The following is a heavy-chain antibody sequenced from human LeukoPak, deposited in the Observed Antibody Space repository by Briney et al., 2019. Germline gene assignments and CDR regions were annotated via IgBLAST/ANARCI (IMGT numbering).Heavy chain of an antibody. CDR3: AKESWITAFDI. CDR2: ISYDGSNK. V-gene: IGHV3-30*18. D-gene: IGHD5-12*01. Sequence: HPGGSLRLSCAASGFTFSSYAMSWVRQAPGKGLEWVAVISYDGSNKYYADSVKGRFTISRDNSKNTLYLQMNSLRAEDTAVYYCAKESWITAFDIWGQGTMVTVSS. J-gene: IGHJ3*02. CDR1: GFTFSSYA.